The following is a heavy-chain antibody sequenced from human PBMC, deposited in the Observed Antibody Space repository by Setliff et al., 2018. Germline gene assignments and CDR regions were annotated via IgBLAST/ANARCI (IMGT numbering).Heavy chain of an antibody. CDR3: AKMAGYCSSTSCSYYYYYMDV. V-gene: IGHV3-33*06. J-gene: IGHJ6*03. CDR1: GFTFSSYG. D-gene: IGHD2-2*01. Sequence: GGSLRLSCAASGFTFSSYGMHWVRQAPGKGLEWVAVIWYDGSNKYYADSVKGRFTISRDNSKNTLYLQMNSLRAEDTAVYYCAKMAGYCSSTSCSYYYYYMDVWGKGTTVTVSS. CDR2: IWYDGSNK.